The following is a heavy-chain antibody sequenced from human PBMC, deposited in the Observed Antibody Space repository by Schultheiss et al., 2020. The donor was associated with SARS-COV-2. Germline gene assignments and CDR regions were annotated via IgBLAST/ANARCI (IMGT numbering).Heavy chain of an antibody. J-gene: IGHJ1*01. CDR1: GFTFSSYS. D-gene: IGHD3-3*01. CDR3: ARGYVLRFLEWSFQH. V-gene: IGHV3-48*01. Sequence: GESLKISCTASGFTFSSYSMNWVRQAPGKGLEWVSYISSSSSTIYYADSVKGRFTISRDNAKNSLYLQMNSLRAEDTAVYYCARGYVLRFLEWSFQHWGQGTLVTVSS. CDR2: ISSSSSTI.